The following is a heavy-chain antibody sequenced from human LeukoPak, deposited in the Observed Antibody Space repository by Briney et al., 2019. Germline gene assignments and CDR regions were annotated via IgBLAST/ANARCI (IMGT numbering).Heavy chain of an antibody. Sequence: GGSLRLSCAASGFTFSSYAMNWVRQAPGKGLEWISSISGSGDNTYYADSVKGRFTISRDNSKNTLYLQMNSLRAEDTTLYYCAKLPRSSGLPSSWGQGTLVTVSS. V-gene: IGHV3-23*01. CDR2: ISGSGDNT. D-gene: IGHD3-22*01. CDR3: AKLPRSSGLPSS. CDR1: GFTFSSYA. J-gene: IGHJ5*02.